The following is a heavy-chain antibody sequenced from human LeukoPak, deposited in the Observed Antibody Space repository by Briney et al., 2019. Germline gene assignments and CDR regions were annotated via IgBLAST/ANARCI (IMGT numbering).Heavy chain of an antibody. CDR1: GYSIGSGYF. Sequence: SETLSLTCNVSGYSIGSGYFWGWIRQPPGKGLEWIGGVYSSGTTYYNPSLESRLTIPLKTSKNQFSLKLRSVTAADTAVYCCARRPDWGYDYYMDVWGKGTTVTVSS. CDR2: VYSSGTT. D-gene: IGHD3-16*01. J-gene: IGHJ6*03. CDR3: ARRPDWGYDYYMDV. V-gene: IGHV4-38-2*02.